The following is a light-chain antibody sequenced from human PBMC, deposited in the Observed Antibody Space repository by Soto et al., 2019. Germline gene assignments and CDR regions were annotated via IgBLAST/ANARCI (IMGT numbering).Light chain of an antibody. CDR1: QSVSSNY. J-gene: IGKJ2*02. V-gene: IGKV3-20*01. CDR3: QQYGSSPRT. Sequence: IVLTQSPGTLSLSQGERATLSCRASQSVSSNYLAWYQQKPGQGPRLLIFGASSRLTGIPDRFSSSGSGTDFTLTISRLAPEDVGVYYCQQYGSSPRTFGQGNKLEIK. CDR2: GAS.